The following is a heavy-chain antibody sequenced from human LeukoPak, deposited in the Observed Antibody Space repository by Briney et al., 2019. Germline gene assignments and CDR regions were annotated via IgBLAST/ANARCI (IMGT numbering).Heavy chain of an antibody. V-gene: IGHV3-49*03. CDR1: GFTFGDYA. CDR2: IRSNAYGGTT. J-gene: IGHJ3*02. CDR3: TRVDDFWSGYGAKDAFDI. D-gene: IGHD3-3*01. Sequence: GGSLRLSCTASGFTFGDYAMSWFRQAPGKGLEWVGFIRSNAYGGTTEYAASVKGRFTISRDDSKSIAYLQMNSLKTEDTAVYYCTRVDDFWSGYGAKDAFDIWGQGTMVTVSS.